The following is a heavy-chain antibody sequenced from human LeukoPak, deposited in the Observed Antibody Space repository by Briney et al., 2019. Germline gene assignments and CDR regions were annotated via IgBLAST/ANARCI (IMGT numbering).Heavy chain of an antibody. CDR1: GCSFSSYA. CDR2: IYPIIGTA. Sequence: ASVTVSRKASGCSFSSYAISWVRQAPGQGLEWMGGIYPIIGTANYAQKFKGKVTITTDESTSTAYMELSSLRSEDTAVYYSATDCYDIPLDYWGQGTLVTVSS. J-gene: IGHJ4*02. D-gene: IGHD3-9*01. V-gene: IGHV1-69*05. CDR3: ATDCYDIPLDY.